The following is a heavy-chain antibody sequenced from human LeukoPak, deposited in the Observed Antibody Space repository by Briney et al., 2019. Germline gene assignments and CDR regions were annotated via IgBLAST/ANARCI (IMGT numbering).Heavy chain of an antibody. CDR3: ARDPATVTTYAFDI. J-gene: IGHJ3*02. CDR2: INPSGGST. Sequence: ASVKISCKASGYTFTGYYMHWVRQAPGQGLEWMGIINPSGGSTSYAQKFQGRVTMTRDMSTSTVYMELSSLRSEDTAVYYCARDPATVTTYAFDIWGQGTMVTVSS. CDR1: GYTFTGYY. D-gene: IGHD4-17*01. V-gene: IGHV1-46*01.